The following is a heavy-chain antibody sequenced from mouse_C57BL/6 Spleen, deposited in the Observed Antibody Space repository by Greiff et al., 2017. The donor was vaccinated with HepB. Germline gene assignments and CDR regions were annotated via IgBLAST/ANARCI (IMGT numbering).Heavy chain of an antibody. V-gene: IGHV14-4*01. CDR1: GFNIKDDY. D-gene: IGHD2-4*01. Sequence: EVQLQQSGAELVRPGASVKLSCTASGFNIKDDYMHWVKQRPEQGLEWIGWIDPENGDTEYASKFQGKATITADTASNTAYLQLSSLTSEDTAVYYCTMGLRLDYWGQGTTLTVSS. CDR2: IDPENGDT. CDR3: TMGLRLDY. J-gene: IGHJ2*01.